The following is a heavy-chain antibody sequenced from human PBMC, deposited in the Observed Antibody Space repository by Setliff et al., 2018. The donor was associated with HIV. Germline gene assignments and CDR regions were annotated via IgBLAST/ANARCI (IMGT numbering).Heavy chain of an antibody. CDR1: GYTFSNYA. Sequence: ASVKVSCKASGYTFSNYAINWVRQAPGQGLEWMGWINTDTGNTTYAQGFTGRFVFSLDTSVNTAYLQISSLKTEDSAVYYCARMATVYYYYMDVWGKGTTVTVSS. CDR2: INTDTGNT. J-gene: IGHJ6*03. D-gene: IGHD4-4*01. CDR3: ARMATVYYYYMDV. V-gene: IGHV7-4-1*02.